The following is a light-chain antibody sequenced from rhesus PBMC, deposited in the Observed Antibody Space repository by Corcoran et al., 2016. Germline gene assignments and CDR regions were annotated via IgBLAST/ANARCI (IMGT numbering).Light chain of an antibody. J-gene: IGKJ2*01. CDR1: QGINLY. CDR3: QQYDISPYS. CDR2: YAS. Sequence: DIQMTQSPSSLSVSVGDTVTITCRASQGINLYLSWYQQKPGKATKALIYYASDLEAGVPSRFSGRGSGTYYTLTIRSLKPEDVATYDCQQYDISPYSFGQGTKLEIK. V-gene: IGKV1-66*01.